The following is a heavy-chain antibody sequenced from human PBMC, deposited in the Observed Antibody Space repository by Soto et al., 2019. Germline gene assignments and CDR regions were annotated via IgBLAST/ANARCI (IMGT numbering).Heavy chain of an antibody. CDR2: ISGSGGST. Sequence: GGSLRLSCAASGFTFSSYAMSWVRQAPGKGLEWVSAISGSGGSTYYADSVKGRFTISRDNSKNTLYLQMNSLRAEDTAVYYCAKPSHYDFWSGYYYHYYMDVWGKGASVTVSS. CDR1: GFTFSSYA. D-gene: IGHD3-3*01. V-gene: IGHV3-23*01. CDR3: AKPSHYDFWSGYYYHYYMDV. J-gene: IGHJ6*03.